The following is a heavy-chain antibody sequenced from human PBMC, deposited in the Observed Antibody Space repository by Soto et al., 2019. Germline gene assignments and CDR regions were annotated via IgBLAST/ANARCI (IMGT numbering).Heavy chain of an antibody. V-gene: IGHV1-8*01. J-gene: IGHJ4*02. CDR1: GYTFITYD. CDR2: MNPYNGNA. Sequence: ASVKVSCKASGYTFITYDISWLRQAPGQGLEWMGWMNPYNGNAGYAQKFQGRVTMTRNTSISTAYMELTSLKSNDTAVYFCARRKERSGPHYFDSWGQGTLVTVSS. CDR3: ARRKERSGPHYFDS. D-gene: IGHD1-1*01.